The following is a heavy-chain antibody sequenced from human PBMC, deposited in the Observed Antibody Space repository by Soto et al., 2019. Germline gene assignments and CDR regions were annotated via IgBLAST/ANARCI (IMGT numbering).Heavy chain of an antibody. V-gene: IGHV3-9*01. CDR1: GFTFDDYG. CDR3: AKGQGNWNDGEGFDI. CDR2: ISWNSGSI. J-gene: IGHJ3*02. Sequence: EVQLVESGGGLVQPGRSLRLSCAASGFTFDDYGMHWVRQAPGKGLEWVSGISWNSGSIGYADSVKGRFTISRDNAMNPLYLQMNSLRAEETALYYCAKGQGNWNDGEGFDIWGQGTMVTVSS. D-gene: IGHD1-1*01.